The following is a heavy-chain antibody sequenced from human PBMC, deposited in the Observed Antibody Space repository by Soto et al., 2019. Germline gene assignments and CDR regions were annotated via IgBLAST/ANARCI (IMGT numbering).Heavy chain of an antibody. CDR1: GGSITTSSYN. CDR2: IYYDGST. Sequence: QLQLQESGPGLVKPSETLSLTCSVSGGSITTSSYNWDWIRQPPGKGLEWIGTIYYDGSTSYNPSLKSQVTISVDTSKNHFALKVNSVTAADTAVYHCARFYGNAFDVWGRGTVVTVSS. J-gene: IGHJ3*01. CDR3: ARFYGNAFDV. D-gene: IGHD3-10*01. V-gene: IGHV4-39*02.